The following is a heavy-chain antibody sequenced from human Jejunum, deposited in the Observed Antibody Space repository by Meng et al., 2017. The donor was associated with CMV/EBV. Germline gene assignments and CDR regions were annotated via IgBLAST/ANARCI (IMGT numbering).Heavy chain of an antibody. V-gene: IGHV3-66*02. CDR2: GYSAGMT. Sequence: SVNSHVMTWVRQAPGKGLEWVAVGYSAGMTYYADSVKGRFTISRDNSKNTMFLQMNGLRLEDTAMYYCAAEVAVRNYFSYGMDVWGQGTTVTVSS. D-gene: IGHD3-10*01. CDR1: SVNSHV. J-gene: IGHJ6*02. CDR3: AAEVAVRNYFSYGMDV.